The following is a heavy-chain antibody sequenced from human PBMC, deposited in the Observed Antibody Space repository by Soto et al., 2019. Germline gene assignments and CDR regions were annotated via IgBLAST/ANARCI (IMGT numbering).Heavy chain of an antibody. CDR3: ARGYDFWSGYYYPYGMDV. CDR1: GFTFSSYA. CDR2: ISYDGSNK. D-gene: IGHD3-3*01. Sequence: GGSLRLSCAASGFTFSSYAMHWVRQAPGKGLEWVAVISYDGSNKNHADNVKGRFTISRDNSKNTLYLQMNSLRAEDTVLYYCARGYDFWSGYYYPYGMDVWGQGT. V-gene: IGHV3-30-3*01. J-gene: IGHJ6*02.